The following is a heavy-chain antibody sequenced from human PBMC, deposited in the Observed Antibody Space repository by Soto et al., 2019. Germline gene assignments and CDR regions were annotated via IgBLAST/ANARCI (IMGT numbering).Heavy chain of an antibody. D-gene: IGHD2-2*02. CDR1: GGSISSDY. Sequence: SETLSLTCTVPGGSISSDYWSWIRQPPGKGLEWSGYIYYSGSTNYNPSLKSRGTISVDTSKNQFSLKLSSVTAEDTAVYYCARHCSSTSCYKYYYYYMDVWGKGTTVTVSS. V-gene: IGHV4-59*08. CDR2: IYYSGST. CDR3: ARHCSSTSCYKYYYYYMDV. J-gene: IGHJ6*03.